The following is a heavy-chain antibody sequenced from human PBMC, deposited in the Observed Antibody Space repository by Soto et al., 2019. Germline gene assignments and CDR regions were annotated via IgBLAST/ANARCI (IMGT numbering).Heavy chain of an antibody. CDR3: AKGRGGSPFPLWQTLNGGSPVSFDF. D-gene: IGHD3-16*01. J-gene: IGHJ3*01. CDR2: ISGSGGST. Sequence: GGSLRLSCAASGFTFSSYAMSWVRQAPGKGLEWVSAISGSGGSTYYADSVKGRFTISRDNSKNTLYLQMNSLRAEDTAVYYCAKGRGGSPFPLWQTLNGGSPVSFDFCGQGIM. V-gene: IGHV3-23*01. CDR1: GFTFSSYA.